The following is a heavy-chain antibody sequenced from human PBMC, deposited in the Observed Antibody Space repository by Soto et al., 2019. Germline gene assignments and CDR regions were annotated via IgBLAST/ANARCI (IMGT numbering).Heavy chain of an antibody. J-gene: IGHJ6*02. CDR3: ARGSREESDYYYYYGMDV. CDR1: GGTFSSYA. CDR2: IIPIFGTA. Sequence: SVKVSCKASGGTFSSYAISWVRQAPGQGLEWMGGIIPIFGTANYAQKSQGRVTITADESTSTAYMELSSLRSEDTAVYYCARGSREESDYYYYYGMDVWGQGTTVTVSS. D-gene: IGHD2-21*02. V-gene: IGHV1-69*13.